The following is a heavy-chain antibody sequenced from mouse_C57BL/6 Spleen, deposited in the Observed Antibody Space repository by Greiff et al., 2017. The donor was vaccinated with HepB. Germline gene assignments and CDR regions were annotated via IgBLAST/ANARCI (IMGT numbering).Heavy chain of an antibody. V-gene: IGHV5-16*01. CDR1: GFTFSDYY. Sequence: EVQLVESEGGLVQPGSSMKLSCTASGFTFSDYYMAWVRQVPEKGLEWVANINYDGSSTYYLDSLKSRFIISRDNAKNILYLQMSSLKSEDTATYYCAREGVVDYWYFDVWGTGTTVTVSS. J-gene: IGHJ1*03. CDR3: AREGVVDYWYFDV. D-gene: IGHD1-1*01. CDR2: INYDGSST.